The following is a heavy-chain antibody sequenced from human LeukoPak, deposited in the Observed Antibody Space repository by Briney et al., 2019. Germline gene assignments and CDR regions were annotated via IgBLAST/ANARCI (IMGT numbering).Heavy chain of an antibody. D-gene: IGHD1-26*01. Sequence: PSETLSLTCTVSGASIKSDTYYWGWIRQPPGKGLEWIGTVYYTGTTSYNPSLKSRVTLSVETSKNQFSLKLGSVTAADTAVYYCARQPYMLGAYYFDYWGQGTLVTVSS. CDR1: GASIKSDTYY. CDR2: VYYTGTT. J-gene: IGHJ4*02. V-gene: IGHV4-39*01. CDR3: ARQPYMLGAYYFDY.